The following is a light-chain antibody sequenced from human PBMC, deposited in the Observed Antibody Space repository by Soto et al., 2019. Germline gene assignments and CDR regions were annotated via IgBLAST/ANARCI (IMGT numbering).Light chain of an antibody. Sequence: QAVVTQESSFSVSPGRTVTLTCGLSSGSVSTAYYPSWYQQTPGQAPRALIYNTNTRSSGVPDRFSGSILGNKAALTLTGAPADDESDYYCVLYMGSGLWVFGGGTKVTVL. V-gene: IGLV8-61*01. CDR2: NTN. CDR3: VLYMGSGLWV. J-gene: IGLJ3*02. CDR1: SGSVSTAYY.